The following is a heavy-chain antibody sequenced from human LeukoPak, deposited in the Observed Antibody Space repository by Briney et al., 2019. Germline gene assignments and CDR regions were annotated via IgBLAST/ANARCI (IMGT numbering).Heavy chain of an antibody. CDR2: ISHDGSNT. Sequence: GGSLRLSCAASGFAFNSYGMHWVRQAPGKGLEWLAIISHDGSNTYYADSVKGRITISRDNSKNTLYLQMNSLRVEDTAVYYCAKDRGIISDYWGQGTLVTVSS. CDR3: AKDRGIISDY. D-gene: IGHD3-10*01. J-gene: IGHJ4*02. V-gene: IGHV3-30*18. CDR1: GFAFNSYG.